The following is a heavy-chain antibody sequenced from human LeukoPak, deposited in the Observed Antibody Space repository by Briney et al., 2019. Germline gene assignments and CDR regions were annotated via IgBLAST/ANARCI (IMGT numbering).Heavy chain of an antibody. CDR1: GYSFTSYW. CDR3: ARHLSYCNGGSCYDPEYFQH. J-gene: IGHJ1*01. V-gene: IGHV5-51*01. Sequence: GESLKISCKGSGYSFTSYWIGWVRQMPGKGLEWMGIIYPGDSDTRYSPSFQGQVTISADKSISTAYLQWSSLKASDTAMYYCARHLSYCNGGSCYDPEYFQHWGQGTLVTVSS. D-gene: IGHD2-15*01. CDR2: IYPGDSDT.